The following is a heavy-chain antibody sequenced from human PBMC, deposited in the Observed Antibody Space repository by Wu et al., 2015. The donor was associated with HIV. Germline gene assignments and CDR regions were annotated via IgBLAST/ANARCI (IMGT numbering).Heavy chain of an antibody. D-gene: IGHD1-26*01. CDR3: ASQVGASLDY. V-gene: IGHV1-2*02. CDR2: INPNNGGT. Sequence: QVQLVQSGAEVKKPGASVKVSCKPSGYTFTGYYIHWVRQAPGQGLEWMGWINPNNGGTNFAQKFQGRVTMTRDTSISTAYMEMSRLRYDDTAVYYCASQVGASLDYWGQGTLVTVSS. CDR1: GYTFTGYY. J-gene: IGHJ4*02.